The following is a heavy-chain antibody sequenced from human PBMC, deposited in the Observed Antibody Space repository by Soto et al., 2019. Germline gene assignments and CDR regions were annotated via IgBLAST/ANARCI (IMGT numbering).Heavy chain of an antibody. CDR1: GFTFSSYA. CDR2: ISYDGSNK. V-gene: IGHV3-30-3*01. CDR3: ARDKAGDFDWLLYFDY. J-gene: IGHJ4*02. D-gene: IGHD3-9*01. Sequence: GGSLRLSCAASGFTFSSYAMHWVRQAPGKGLEWVAVISYDGSNKYYADSVKGRFTISRDNSKNTLYLQMNSLRAEDTAVYYCARDKAGDFDWLLYFDYWGQGTLVTVSS.